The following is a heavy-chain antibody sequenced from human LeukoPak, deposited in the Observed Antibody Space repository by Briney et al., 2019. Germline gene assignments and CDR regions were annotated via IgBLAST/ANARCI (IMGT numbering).Heavy chain of an antibody. CDR1: GGSFSGYY. V-gene: IGHV4-34*01. J-gene: IGHJ3*02. D-gene: IGHD3-9*01. CDR3: ARGPLHYDILTGYYKRAFGI. Sequence: SETLSLTCAVYGGSFSGYYWSWIRQPPGKGLEWIGEINHSGSTNYNPSLKSRVTISVDRSKNQFSLKLSSVTAADTAVYYCARGPLHYDILTGYYKRAFGIWGQGTMVTVSS. CDR2: INHSGST.